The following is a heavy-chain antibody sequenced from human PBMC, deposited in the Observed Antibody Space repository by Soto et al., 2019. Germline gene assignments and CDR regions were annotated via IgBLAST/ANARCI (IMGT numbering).Heavy chain of an antibody. CDR2: ISYDGSNK. CDR1: GFTFSSYG. V-gene: IGHV3-30*18. J-gene: IGHJ4*02. CDR3: AKDKGAARLNY. D-gene: IGHD6-6*01. Sequence: GGSLRLSCAASGFTFSSYGMHWVRQAPGKGLEWVAVISYDGSNKYYADSVKGRFTISRDNSKNTLYLQMNSLRAEDTAVYYCAKDKGAARLNYWGQGTLVTVSS.